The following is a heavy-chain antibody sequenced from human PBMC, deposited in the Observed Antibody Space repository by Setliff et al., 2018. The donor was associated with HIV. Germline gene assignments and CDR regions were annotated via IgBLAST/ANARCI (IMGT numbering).Heavy chain of an antibody. Sequence: LSLTCTVSGGSISNNSYYWGWIRQPPGKGLEWIGSIFHSGSTYSNPSLKSRITISVDTSKNQFSLNLSSVTAADTAVYYCASCHVGYAYDFNYWGQGALVTVSS. CDR3: ASCHVGYAYDFNY. CDR1: GGSISNNSYY. V-gene: IGHV4-39*01. J-gene: IGHJ4*02. CDR2: IFHSGST. D-gene: IGHD3-16*01.